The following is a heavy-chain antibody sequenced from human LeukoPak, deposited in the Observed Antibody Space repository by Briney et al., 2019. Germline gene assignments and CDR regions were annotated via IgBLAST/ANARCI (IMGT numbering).Heavy chain of an antibody. Sequence: PGESLRLSCAASGFTVSSNYMSWVRQAPGKGLEWVSVIYSGGSTYYADSVKGRFTISRDNSKNTLYLQMNSLRAEDTAVYYRAKRVWGSYRYTDYWGQGTLVTVSS. CDR3: AKRVWGSYRYTDY. V-gene: IGHV3-53*01. D-gene: IGHD3-16*02. CDR2: IYSGGST. J-gene: IGHJ4*02. CDR1: GFTVSSNY.